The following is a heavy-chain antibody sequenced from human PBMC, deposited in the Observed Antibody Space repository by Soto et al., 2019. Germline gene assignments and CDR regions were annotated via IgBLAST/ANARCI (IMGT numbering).Heavy chain of an antibody. D-gene: IGHD1-26*01. Sequence: VASVKVSCKASGGTFSSYSISWVLQAPGQGLEWMGGIIPIFGTANYAQKFQGRVTITADESTSTAYMELSSLRSEDTAVYYCARNGVGGSYQFDYWGQGTLVTVSS. J-gene: IGHJ4*02. CDR1: GGTFSSYS. CDR3: ARNGVGGSYQFDY. V-gene: IGHV1-69*13. CDR2: IIPIFGTA.